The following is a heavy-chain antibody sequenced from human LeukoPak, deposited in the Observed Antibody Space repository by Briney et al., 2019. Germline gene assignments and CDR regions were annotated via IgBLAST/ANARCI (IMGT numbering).Heavy chain of an antibody. CDR3: ARFSYGFSLDY. CDR2: IYYSGTT. J-gene: IGHJ4*02. D-gene: IGHD5-18*01. V-gene: IGHV4-39*01. Sequence: EWIGIIYYSGTTYYNPSLKSRVTISVDTSKNQFSLKLSSVTAADTAVYYCARFSYGFSLDYWGQGTLVTVSS.